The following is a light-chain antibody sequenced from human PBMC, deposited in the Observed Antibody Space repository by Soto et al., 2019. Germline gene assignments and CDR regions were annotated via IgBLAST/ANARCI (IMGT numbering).Light chain of an antibody. CDR3: QQFNNYPWT. CDR2: KAS. Sequence: DIQMTQSPSTLSASVGDRDTITCRASQSISSWLAWYQQKPGKAPKLLIYKASSLESGVPSRFSGSGSGTEFTLNISSLQPDDFATYYCQQFNNYPWTFFSGINVDIK. CDR1: QSISSW. V-gene: IGKV1-5*03. J-gene: IGKJ1*01.